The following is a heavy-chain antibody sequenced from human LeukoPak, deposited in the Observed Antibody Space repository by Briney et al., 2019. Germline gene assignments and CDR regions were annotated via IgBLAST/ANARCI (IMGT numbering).Heavy chain of an antibody. D-gene: IGHD2-2*01. Sequence: SETLCLTCAVYGGSFSGYYWSWIRQPPGKGLEWVGDINHSGSTNYNPSLKSRFTISVVTSKNQFSLKLSSVTAADTAVYYCASPKRYCSSPSCPSRGRYYYMDVWGKGTTVTVSS. CDR3: ASPKRYCSSPSCPSRGRYYYMDV. CDR1: GGSFSGYY. J-gene: IGHJ6*03. CDR2: INHSGST. V-gene: IGHV4-34*01.